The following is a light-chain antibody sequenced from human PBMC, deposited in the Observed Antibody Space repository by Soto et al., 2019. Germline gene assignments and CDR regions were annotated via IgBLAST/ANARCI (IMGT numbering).Light chain of an antibody. J-gene: IGKJ3*01. CDR3: QQYKNWPPFT. CDR2: DAS. Sequence: EIVMTQSPATLSVSPGERATLSCRASQSVSSNLAWYQQKPGQAPRLLIYDASTSATGIPARFSGSGSGTKFTLTISSRQSEDFVVYYCQQYKNWPPFTFGPGTKVDIK. CDR1: QSVSSN. V-gene: IGKV3-15*01.